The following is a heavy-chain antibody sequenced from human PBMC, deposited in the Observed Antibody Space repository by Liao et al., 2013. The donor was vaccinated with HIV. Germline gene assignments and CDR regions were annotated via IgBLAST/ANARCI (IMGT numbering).Heavy chain of an antibody. J-gene: IGHJ4*02. Sequence: QVQLVQWGAGLVKPSETLSLTCAVYGESLSGYYWTWIRQAPGKGLEWIGEINHSGSANYNPSLTSRVTISVDTSKNQFSLRLNSVTAADTAVYYCARGNRGYSYGQRYFDFWGPGNLVPVSS. CDR1: GESLSGYY. CDR3: ARGNRGYSYGQRYFDF. D-gene: IGHD5-18*01. CDR2: INHSGSA. V-gene: IGHV4-34*01.